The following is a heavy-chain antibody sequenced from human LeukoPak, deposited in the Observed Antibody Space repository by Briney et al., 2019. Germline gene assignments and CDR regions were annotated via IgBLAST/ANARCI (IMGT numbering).Heavy chain of an antibody. CDR3: TKDAPDSGGWFFFDS. V-gene: IGHV3-23*01. CDR2: ISGIDT. J-gene: IGHJ4*02. Sequence: GGSLRLSCAASGFTFSTYAMNWVRQAPGKGLEWVSTISGIDTFYADSVKGRFTISRDNSKNTLYLQMISLRAEDTAVYYCTKDAPDSGGWFFFDSWGQGTLVTVSS. D-gene: IGHD6-19*01. CDR1: GFTFSTYA.